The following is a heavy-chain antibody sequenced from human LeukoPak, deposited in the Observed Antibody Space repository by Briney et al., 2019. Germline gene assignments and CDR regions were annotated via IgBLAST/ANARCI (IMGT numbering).Heavy chain of an antibody. Sequence: ASVKVSCKASGYTFTSYAMNWVRQAPGQGLEWMGWISAYNGNTNYAQKLQGRVTMTTDTSTNTAYMELRSLRSDDTAVYYCARDPKYYESSGYYFFDYWGQGTLVTVSS. D-gene: IGHD3-22*01. V-gene: IGHV1-18*01. CDR1: GYTFTSYA. CDR2: ISAYNGNT. CDR3: ARDPKYYESSGYYFFDY. J-gene: IGHJ4*02.